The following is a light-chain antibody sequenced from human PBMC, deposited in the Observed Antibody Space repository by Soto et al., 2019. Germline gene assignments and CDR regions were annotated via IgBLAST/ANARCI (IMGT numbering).Light chain of an antibody. V-gene: IGKV1-6*01. Sequence: AIQMTQSPSSLSASVGDSVTITCRASQGIRNDLGWYQQKPGKAPELLIYAASTLQSGVPSRFSGSGSGTDFTLTISSLQPEDFATYYCLQDYNYPRTFGQGTKVEIK. CDR3: LQDYNYPRT. J-gene: IGKJ1*01. CDR1: QGIRND. CDR2: AAS.